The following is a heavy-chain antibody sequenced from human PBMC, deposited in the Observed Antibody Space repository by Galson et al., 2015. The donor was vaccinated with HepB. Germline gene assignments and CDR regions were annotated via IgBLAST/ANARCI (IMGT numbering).Heavy chain of an antibody. CDR1: GYTFTSYD. V-gene: IGHV1-8*01. Sequence: SCKASGYTFTSYDIHWVRQATGQGLEWMGWMSPKSGDTGYAQKFQGRVTMTRDTSMRTAYMELRSLTTEDTAVYYCAKGDGDYPESLDFWGQGTMVIVSS. CDR3: AKGDGDYPESLDF. CDR2: MSPKSGDT. D-gene: IGHD4-17*01. J-gene: IGHJ3*01.